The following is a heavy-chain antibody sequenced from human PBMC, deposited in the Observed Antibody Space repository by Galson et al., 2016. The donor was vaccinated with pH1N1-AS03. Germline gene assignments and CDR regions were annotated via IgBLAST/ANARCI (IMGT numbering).Heavy chain of an antibody. CDR2: IGTYT. J-gene: IGHJ4*02. CDR1: SYTFTNYG. V-gene: IGHV1-18*01. Sequence: SVKVSCKASSYTFTNYGISWVRQAPGQRLEYMGWIGTYTIYAQRLQGRVTMTTDTSTSTAYMELRSLRSDDTAVCYCARSGSGSFYEGDFWGQGTLVSVSS. D-gene: IGHD3-10*01. CDR3: ARSGSGSFYEGDF.